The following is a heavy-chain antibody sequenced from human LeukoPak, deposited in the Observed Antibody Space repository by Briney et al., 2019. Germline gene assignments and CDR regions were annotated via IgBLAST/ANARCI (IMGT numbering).Heavy chain of an antibody. CDR1: GFTFSRFW. CDR3: AKGGWLDN. Sequence: GRSLRLSCTASGFTFSRFWMSWVRQAPGKGLEWVAKINEDGSVENYVDSVKGRVTISRDNAKTSVSLQLNSLRVEDTAVYYCAKGGWLDNWGQGTLVIVSS. CDR2: INEDGSVE. J-gene: IGHJ4*02. D-gene: IGHD1-26*01. V-gene: IGHV3-7*01.